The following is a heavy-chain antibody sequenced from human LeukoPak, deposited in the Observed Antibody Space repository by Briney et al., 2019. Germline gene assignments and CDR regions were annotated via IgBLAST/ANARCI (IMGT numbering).Heavy chain of an antibody. CDR1: GFTFSSYG. V-gene: IGHV3-73*01. Sequence: GGSLRLSCAASGFTFSSYGMHWVRQASGKGLEWVGRIRSKANSYATAYAASVKGRFTISRDDSKNTAYLQMNSLKTEDTAVYYCTSHDYSNYAEFDYWGQGTLVTVSS. J-gene: IGHJ4*02. CDR3: TSHDYSNYAEFDY. D-gene: IGHD4-4*01. CDR2: IRSKANSYAT.